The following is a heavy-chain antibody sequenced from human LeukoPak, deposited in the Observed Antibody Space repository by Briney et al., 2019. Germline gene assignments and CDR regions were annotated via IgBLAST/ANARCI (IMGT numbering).Heavy chain of an antibody. V-gene: IGHV3-23*01. CDR1: GFTFSNYA. J-gene: IGHJ4*02. D-gene: IGHD1-26*01. Sequence: GGSLRLSCAASGFTFSNYAMSWVRQAPGEGLEWVSSISVSGGGTYYADSVKGRFTISRDNSKNTLYLQMNSLSAEDTAVYYCARRGIVLGAAPVLKYSFDYWGQGTLVTVSS. CDR2: ISVSGGGT. CDR3: ARRGIVLGAAPVLKYSFDY.